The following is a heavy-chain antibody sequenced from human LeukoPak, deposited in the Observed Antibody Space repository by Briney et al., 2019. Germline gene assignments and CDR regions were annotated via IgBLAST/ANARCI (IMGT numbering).Heavy chain of an antibody. V-gene: IGHV4-34*01. Sequence: SETLSLTCTVSGGSISSYYWSWIRQPPGKGLEWIGEINHSGSTNYNPSLESRVTISVDTSKNQFSLKLSSVTAADTAVYYCARGVGYCSSTSCHTYWFDPWGQGTLVTVSS. J-gene: IGHJ5*02. CDR3: ARGVGYCSSTSCHTYWFDP. D-gene: IGHD2-2*02. CDR1: GGSISSYY. CDR2: INHSGST.